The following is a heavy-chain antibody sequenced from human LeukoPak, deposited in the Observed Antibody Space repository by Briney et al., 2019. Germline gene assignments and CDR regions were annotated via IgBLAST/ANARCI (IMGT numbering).Heavy chain of an antibody. J-gene: IGHJ2*01. CDR1: GGSISSYY. CDR2: IYYSGST. D-gene: IGHD6-19*01. CDR3: ARRHVGQWLVPNWYFDL. V-gene: IGHV4-59*08. Sequence: SETLSLTCTVSGGSISSYYWSWIRQPPGKGLEWIGYIYYSGSTNYNPSLKSRVTISVDTSKNQFSLKLSSVTAADTAVYYCARRHVGQWLVPNWYFDLWGRGTLVTVSS.